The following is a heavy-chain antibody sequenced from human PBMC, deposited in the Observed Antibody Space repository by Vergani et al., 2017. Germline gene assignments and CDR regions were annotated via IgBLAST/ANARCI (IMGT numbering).Heavy chain of an antibody. CDR1: GFTVSSNY. CDR2: IYSGGST. CDR3: AKGSYIAVAGIDY. D-gene: IGHD6-19*01. V-gene: IGHV3-53*01. Sequence: EVQLVESGGGLIQPGGSLRLSCAASGFTVSSNYMSWVRQAPGKGLEWVSVIYSGGSTYYADSVKGRFTISRDNSKNTLYLQMNSLRAEDTAVYYCAKGSYIAVAGIDYWGQGTLVTVSS. J-gene: IGHJ4*02.